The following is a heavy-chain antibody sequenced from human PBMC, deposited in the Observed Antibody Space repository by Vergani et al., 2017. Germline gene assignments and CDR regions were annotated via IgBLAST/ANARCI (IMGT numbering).Heavy chain of an antibody. Sequence: EVQLVESGGGLVQPGRSLRLSCTASGFTFGDYAMSWFRQAPGKGLEWVGFIRSKAYGGTTEYAASVKGRFTISRDDSKSIAYLQMNSLKTEDTAVYYCTRVRGIGSGGYLKYGIDYWGQGTLVTVSS. CDR3: TRVRGIGSGGYLKYGIDY. J-gene: IGHJ4*02. V-gene: IGHV3-49*03. CDR1: GFTFGDYA. CDR2: IRSKAYGGTT. D-gene: IGHD1-26*01.